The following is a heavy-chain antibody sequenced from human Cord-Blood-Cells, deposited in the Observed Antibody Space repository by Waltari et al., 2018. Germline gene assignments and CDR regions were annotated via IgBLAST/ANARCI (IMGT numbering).Heavy chain of an antibody. CDR1: GGSISSISYY. V-gene: IGHV4-39*01. J-gene: IGHJ3*01. CDR3: ARRKRDLSDAFDL. CDR2: IYYSGRT. Sequence: QLQLQESGPGVVKPSETLSLTCTVSGGSISSISYYGGWIRRPPGKGLEWIGSIYYSGRTNNNPSLKSRVTISVDTSKNQCSLKLSSATAADTAVYYCARRKRDLSDAFDLWGQGTMVTVSS.